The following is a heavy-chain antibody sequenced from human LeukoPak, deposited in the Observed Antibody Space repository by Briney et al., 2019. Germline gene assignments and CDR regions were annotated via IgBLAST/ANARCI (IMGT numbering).Heavy chain of an antibody. CDR1: GGSISSSSYY. CDR2: IYYSGST. J-gene: IGHJ4*02. CDR3: ARHVDGSGIYFPFDF. V-gene: IGHV4-61*05. D-gene: IGHD3-10*01. Sequence: PSETLSLTCTVSGGSISSSSYYWGWIRQPPGKGLEWIGYIYYSGSTDYNPSLKSRVTISIDTSENQFSLKLSSVTAADTAVYYCARHVDGSGIYFPFDFWGQGILVTVSS.